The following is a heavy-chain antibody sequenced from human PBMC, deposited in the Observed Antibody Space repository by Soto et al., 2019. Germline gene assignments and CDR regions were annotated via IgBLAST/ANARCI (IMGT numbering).Heavy chain of an antibody. CDR2: IIPIFGTA. V-gene: IGHV1-69*13. J-gene: IGHJ6*02. CDR3: ARYIAARYYYYGMDA. Sequence: SVKVSCKASGGTFSSYAISWVRQAPGQGLEWMGGIIPIFGTANYAQKFQGRVTITADESTSTAYMELSSLRSEDTAVYYCARYIAARYYYYGMDAWGQGTTVTVSS. CDR1: GGTFSSYA. D-gene: IGHD6-6*01.